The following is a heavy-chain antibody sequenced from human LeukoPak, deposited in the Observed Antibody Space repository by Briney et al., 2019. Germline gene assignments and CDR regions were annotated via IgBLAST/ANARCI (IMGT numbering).Heavy chain of an antibody. CDR1: GGSFSGYY. J-gene: IGHJ4*02. CDR3: ARVFSSGWYYFDY. CDR2: INHSGST. D-gene: IGHD6-19*01. V-gene: IGHV4-34*01. Sequence: SETLSPTCAVYGGSFSGYYWSWIRQPPGKGLEWIGEINHSGSTNYNPSLKSRVTISVDTSKNQFSLKLSSVTAADTDVYYCARVFSSGWYYFDYWGQGTLVTVSS.